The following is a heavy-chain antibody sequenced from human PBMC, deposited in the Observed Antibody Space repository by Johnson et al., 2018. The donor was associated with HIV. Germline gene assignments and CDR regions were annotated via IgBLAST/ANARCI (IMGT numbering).Heavy chain of an antibody. V-gene: IGHV3-20*04. J-gene: IGHJ3*02. CDR2: INWHRGDF. D-gene: IGHD5-18*01. CDR1: GFTFDDYG. CDR3: AKEVPVYSYGYYDAFDI. Sequence: VQLVESGGGVVRPGGSLRLSCAASGFTFDDYGMSWVRQAPGKGLEWVSGINWHRGDFAYAGSVKGRVTISRDKAKNALYLQMDSLRVDDTAVYYCAKEVPVYSYGYYDAFDIWGQGTMVTVSS.